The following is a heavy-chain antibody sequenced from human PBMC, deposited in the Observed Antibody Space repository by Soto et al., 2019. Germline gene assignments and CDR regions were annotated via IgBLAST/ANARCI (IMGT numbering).Heavy chain of an antibody. Sequence: EVHLVESGGGLIQPGGSLRLSCAASGVTVNTNYMSWVRQSPGKGLEWVSLIESGGSIYYADSVKGRFTISRDNFKNTLSLQMNSLRVEDTAVYYFASTTVWKDAFEIWGQGTLVSVSS. V-gene: IGHV3-53*01. CDR3: ASTTVWKDAFEI. CDR2: IESGGSI. J-gene: IGHJ3*02. D-gene: IGHD3-16*01. CDR1: GVTVNTNY.